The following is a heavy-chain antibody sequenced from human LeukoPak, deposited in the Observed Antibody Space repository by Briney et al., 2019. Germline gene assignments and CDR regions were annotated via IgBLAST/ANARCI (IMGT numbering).Heavy chain of an antibody. V-gene: IGHV1-3*01. D-gene: IGHD6-19*01. CDR1: AYTFTSYA. J-gene: IGHJ4*02. CDR3: ARVPFQWPIDY. Sequence: GASVKVSCKASAYTFTSYAMHWVRQAPGQRLEWMGWINAGNGNTKYSQKFQGRVTITRDTSASTAYMELSSLRSEDTAVYYCARVPFQWPIDYWGQGTLVTVSS. CDR2: INAGNGNT.